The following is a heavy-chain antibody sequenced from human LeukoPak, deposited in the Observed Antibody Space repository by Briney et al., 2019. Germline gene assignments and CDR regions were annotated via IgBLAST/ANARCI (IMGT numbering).Heavy chain of an antibody. J-gene: IGHJ4*02. CDR2: ISSSGSTI. V-gene: IGHV3-11*01. Sequence: GGSLRLSCAASGFTFSDYYMIWIRQAPGKGLEWVSYISSSGSTIYYADSVKGRFTISRDNAKNSLYLQMNSLRAEDTTVYYCARKRGYSGYDSVFTDYWGQGTLVTVSS. D-gene: IGHD5-12*01. CDR3: ARKRGYSGYDSVFTDY. CDR1: GFTFSDYY.